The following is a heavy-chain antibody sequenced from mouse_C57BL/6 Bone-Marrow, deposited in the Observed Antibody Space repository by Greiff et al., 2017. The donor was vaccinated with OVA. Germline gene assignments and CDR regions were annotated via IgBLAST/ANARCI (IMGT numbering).Heavy chain of an antibody. V-gene: IGHV1-80*01. Sequence: QVQLQQSGAELVKPGASVKISCKASGYAFSSYWMNWVKQRPGQGLEWIGQIYPGDGDTNYNGKFKGKATLTADKSSSTAYMQLSSLTSEDAAVYFCARGTIYYDSWFAYWGQGTLVTVSA. J-gene: IGHJ3*01. CDR1: GYAFSSYW. CDR3: ARGTIYYDSWFAY. CDR2: IYPGDGDT. D-gene: IGHD2-4*01.